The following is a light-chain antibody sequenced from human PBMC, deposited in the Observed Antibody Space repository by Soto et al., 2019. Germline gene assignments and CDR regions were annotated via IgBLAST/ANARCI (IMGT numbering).Light chain of an antibody. J-gene: IGLJ1*01. CDR1: SSDVGGYNF. Sequence: QSALTQPASVSGSPGQSITISCTGTSSDVGGYNFVSWFQQHPGEAPKLMIYDVSNRPSGVSNHFSGSKSGNTASLPISGLQAEDEADYYCSSYTSSNTYVFGTGTKLTVL. CDR3: SSYTSSNTYV. CDR2: DVS. V-gene: IGLV2-14*01.